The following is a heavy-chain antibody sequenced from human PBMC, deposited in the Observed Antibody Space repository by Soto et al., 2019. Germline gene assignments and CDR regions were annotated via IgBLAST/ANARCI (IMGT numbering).Heavy chain of an antibody. J-gene: IGHJ4*02. CDR3: ARRPQNAYDPIDY. Sequence: LGESLKISCMTSGYKFTAYWIAWVRQRPGKGLEWMGIIYPGDFDTRYSPSFEGQVTISLDRYTNTAHLQWSSLKASDTAIYYCARRPQNAYDPIDYWGQGTPVTVSS. CDR2: IYPGDFDT. D-gene: IGHD1-1*01. CDR1: GYKFTAYW. V-gene: IGHV5-51*01.